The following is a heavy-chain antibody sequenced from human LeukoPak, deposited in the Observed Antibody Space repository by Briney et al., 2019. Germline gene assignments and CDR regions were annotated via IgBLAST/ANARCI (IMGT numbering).Heavy chain of an antibody. CDR1: GISFSAYW. CDR2: ISSSSSYI. D-gene: IGHD2-2*01. CDR3: ARLDEVPAATNYYYYGMDV. V-gene: IGHV3-21*01. Sequence: GGSLRLSCAASGISFSAYWMSWVRQAPGKGLEWVSSISSSSSYIYYADSVKGRFTISRDNAKNSLYLQMNSLRAEDTAVYYCARLDEVPAATNYYYYGMDVWGQGTTVTVSS. J-gene: IGHJ6*02.